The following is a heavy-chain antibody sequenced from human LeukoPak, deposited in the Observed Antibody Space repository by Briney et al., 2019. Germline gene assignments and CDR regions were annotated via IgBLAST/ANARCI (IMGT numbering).Heavy chain of an antibody. CDR1: GGSISSYY. Sequence: SETLSLTCSVSGGSISSYYWTWIRQPPGKGLEWIGYVYYSGSTNYNPSLESRVTISVDTSKNQFSLKLSSVTAADTAVYYCVRENWGGSSAYYYYYMDVWGKGTTVTVSS. V-gene: IGHV4-59*01. CDR3: VRENWGGSSAYYYYYMDV. J-gene: IGHJ6*03. CDR2: VYYSGST. D-gene: IGHD6-13*01.